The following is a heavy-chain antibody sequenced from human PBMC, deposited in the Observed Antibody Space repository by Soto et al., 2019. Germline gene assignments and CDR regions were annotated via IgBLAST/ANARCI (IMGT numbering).Heavy chain of an antibody. J-gene: IGHJ6*02. D-gene: IGHD3-10*01. CDR3: AKVRSPYYYYAMDV. CDR2: ISGSGGST. V-gene: IGHV3-23*01. CDR1: GFTFSSFA. Sequence: EVQLLESGGGLVQPGGSLRLSCAASGFTFSSFAMTWVRQAPGKGLEWVSLISGSGGSTYSADSVKGRFTISRDNSKNALFRQRSRLRAEDTAIYYCAKVRSPYYYYAMDVWGQGTTVTFSS.